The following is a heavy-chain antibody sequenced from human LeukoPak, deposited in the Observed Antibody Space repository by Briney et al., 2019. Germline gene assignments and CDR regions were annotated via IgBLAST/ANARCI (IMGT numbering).Heavy chain of an antibody. CDR1: GFTFSSYE. CDR3: ARDRKTVRGIIISNWYFDL. J-gene: IGHJ2*01. D-gene: IGHD3-10*01. CDR2: ISSGGSTI. Sequence: TGGCLRLSCAASGFTFSSYEMNWVRPAPGKGLEWVSYISSGGSTIHYADSVKGRFTISRDNAKNSLYLQMNSLRAEDTAVYYCARDRKTVRGIIISNWYFDLWGRGTLVTVSS. V-gene: IGHV3-48*03.